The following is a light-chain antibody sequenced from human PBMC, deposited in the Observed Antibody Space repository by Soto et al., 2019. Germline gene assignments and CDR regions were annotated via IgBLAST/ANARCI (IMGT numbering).Light chain of an antibody. CDR3: TSYTSSSTYV. V-gene: IGLV2-14*01. J-gene: IGLJ1*01. Sequence: QSALTQPASVSGCPGQSITISCTGTNSDVGAYNFVSWYQQHPGKAPKLMIYDVNNRPSGVSNRFSGSKSANTASLTISGLQAEDEADYYCTSYTSSSTYVFGTGTKVTVL. CDR1: NSDVGAYNF. CDR2: DVN.